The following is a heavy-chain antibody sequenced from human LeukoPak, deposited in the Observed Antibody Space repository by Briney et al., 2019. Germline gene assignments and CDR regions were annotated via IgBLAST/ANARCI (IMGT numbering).Heavy chain of an antibody. CDR1: GGSISSSSYY. J-gene: IGHJ6*02. CDR3: ARDHDYTDYYYYYGMDV. V-gene: IGHV3-7*03. Sequence: PSETLSLTCTVSGGSISSSSYYWGWIRQPPGKGLEWVANIKQDGSEKYYVDSVKGRFTISRDNAKNSLYLQMNSLRAEDTAVYYCARDHDYTDYYYYYGMDVWGQGTTVTVSS. D-gene: IGHD4-11*01. CDR2: IKQDGSEK.